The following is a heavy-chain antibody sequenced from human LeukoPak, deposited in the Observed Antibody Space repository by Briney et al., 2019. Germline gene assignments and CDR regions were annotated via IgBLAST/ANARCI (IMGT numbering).Heavy chain of an antibody. CDR1: GFTFSNNW. V-gene: IGHV3-7*04. D-gene: IGHD6-19*01. J-gene: IGHJ4*02. Sequence: GSLRLSCAASGFTFSNNWMNWVRQAPGKGLEWVANIKQDGSEKYYVDSVKGRFTISRDNAKNSLYLQMNSLRIEDTAVYYCARGSGWYQIDYWGQGTLVTVSP. CDR2: IKQDGSEK. CDR3: ARGSGWYQIDY.